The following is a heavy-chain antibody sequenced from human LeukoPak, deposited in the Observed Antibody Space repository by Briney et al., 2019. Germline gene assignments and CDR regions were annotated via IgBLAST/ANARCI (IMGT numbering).Heavy chain of an antibody. Sequence: ASVKVSCKASGGTFSSYAISWVRQAPGQGLEWMGWISAYNGDTNYAQKLQGRVTMITDTSTSTAYMELSRLRSDDTAVYYCARDERYDSSGYPFDYWGQGTLVTVSS. CDR2: ISAYNGDT. D-gene: IGHD3-22*01. J-gene: IGHJ4*01. CDR1: GGTFSSYA. CDR3: ARDERYDSSGYPFDY. V-gene: IGHV1-18*01.